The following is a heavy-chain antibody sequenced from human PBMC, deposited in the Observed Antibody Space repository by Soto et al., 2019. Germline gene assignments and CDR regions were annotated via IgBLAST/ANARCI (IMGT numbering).Heavy chain of an antibody. V-gene: IGHV4-39*01. CDR2: IYYSGST. Sequence: SETLSLTCTVSGGSISSSSYYWGWIRQPPGKGLEWIGSIYYSGSTYYNPSLKSRVTISVDTSKNQFSLKLSSVTAADTAVYYCAKVGATVYYDGMDVWGQGTTVTVSS. CDR3: AKVGATVYYDGMDV. J-gene: IGHJ6*02. CDR1: GGSISSSSYY. D-gene: IGHD1-26*01.